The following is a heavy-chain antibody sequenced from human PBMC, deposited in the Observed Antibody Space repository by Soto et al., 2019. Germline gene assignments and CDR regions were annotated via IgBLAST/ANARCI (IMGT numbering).Heavy chain of an antibody. J-gene: IGHJ4*02. Sequence: QVQLVESGGGVVQPGRSLRLSCAVSGFTFNKYVFHCVRQAPGKGLDWVAVISYEGNNKNYAESVKGRFTISRDNSKNTVYLQMNSLRAEDTSVYYCVGADQWLADPFDYWGQGTLVTVPS. V-gene: IGHV3-30-3*01. CDR2: ISYEGNNK. D-gene: IGHD6-19*01. CDR1: GFTFNKYV. CDR3: VGADQWLADPFDY.